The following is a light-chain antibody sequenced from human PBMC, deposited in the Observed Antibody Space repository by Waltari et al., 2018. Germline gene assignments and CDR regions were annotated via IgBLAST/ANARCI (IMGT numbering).Light chain of an antibody. J-gene: IGKJ2*01. V-gene: IGKV1-5*03. CDR3: QHYDNYPVA. CDR1: QCTSIW. Sequence: DIQMTQSPSTLSASVGDRVSITCRASQCTSIWLAWYQHRSEKAPKLLISKSSILESGVPSRFSVSGSGTEFTLTITNLHPDEFATYYCQHYDNYPVAFGQGTKLEIK. CDR2: KSS.